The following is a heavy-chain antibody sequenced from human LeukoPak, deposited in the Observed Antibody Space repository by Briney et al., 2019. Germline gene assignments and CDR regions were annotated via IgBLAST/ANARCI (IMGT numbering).Heavy chain of an antibody. D-gene: IGHD2-2*01. Sequence: SETLSLTCAVYGGSFSGYYWSWIRQPPGKGLEWIGEINHSGSTNYNPSLKSRVTISVDTSKNQFSLKLSSVTAADTAVYYCARGSRISGGQYCSSTSCYGYNWFDPWSQGTLVTVSS. CDR2: INHSGST. V-gene: IGHV4-34*01. J-gene: IGHJ5*02. CDR3: ARGSRISGGQYCSSTSCYGYNWFDP. CDR1: GGSFSGYY.